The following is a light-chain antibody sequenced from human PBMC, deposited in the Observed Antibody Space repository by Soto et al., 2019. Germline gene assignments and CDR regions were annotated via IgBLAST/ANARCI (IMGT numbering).Light chain of an antibody. CDR3: QQYSSSSEWA. CDR1: QSISSW. CDR2: DAS. V-gene: IGKV1-5*01. J-gene: IGKJ1*01. Sequence: DIQMTQSPSTLSGSVGDRVSITCRASQSISSWLAWYQQKPGEAPKLLIYDASSLESGVPSRFSGSGSGTEFTLTISSLQPDDFATYYCQQYSSSSEWAFGQGTKVDI.